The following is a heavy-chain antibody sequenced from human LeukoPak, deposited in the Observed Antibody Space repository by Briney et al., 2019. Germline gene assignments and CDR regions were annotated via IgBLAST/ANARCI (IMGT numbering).Heavy chain of an antibody. CDR1: GFTFSSYW. Sequence: GSLRLSCAASGFTFSSYWMTWVRQAPGKGLEWVANIKEDGSKKNYVDSVKGRFTISRDNAKNSLFLQMNSLRAEDTAVYYCATPLDYYDSNNYHQGGDWGQGTLVTVSS. V-gene: IGHV3-7*03. J-gene: IGHJ4*02. CDR3: ATPLDYYDSNNYHQGGD. CDR2: IKEDGSKK. D-gene: IGHD3-22*01.